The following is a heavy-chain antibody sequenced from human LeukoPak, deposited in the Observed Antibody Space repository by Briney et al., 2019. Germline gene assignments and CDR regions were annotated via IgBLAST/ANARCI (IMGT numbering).Heavy chain of an antibody. Sequence: PSETLSLTCTVSGGSITNYYWSWIRQPPGKGLEWIGFSYYNGNTNYNPSLKSRVTISVDTSKNQFSLRLRSVTAADTAVYYCARVTGYMIEDYFDYWGQGTLVTVSS. J-gene: IGHJ4*02. CDR1: GGSITNYY. CDR2: SYYNGNT. V-gene: IGHV4-59*01. CDR3: ARVTGYMIEDYFDY. D-gene: IGHD3-22*01.